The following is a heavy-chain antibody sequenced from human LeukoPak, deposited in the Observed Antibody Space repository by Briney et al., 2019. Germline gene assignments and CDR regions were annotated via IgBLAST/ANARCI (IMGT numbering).Heavy chain of an antibody. V-gene: IGHV3-11*04. J-gene: IGHJ4*02. CDR1: GFTFSDYY. Sequence: GGSLRLSCAASGFTFSDYYMSWIRQAPGKGLEWVSYISISGSTIYYADSVKGRFTISRDNAKNSLYLQMNSLRVEDTAVFYCAKVAKYYYGSETYYFFEHWGQGTPVTASS. CDR2: ISISGSTI. CDR3: AKVAKYYYGSETYYFFEH. D-gene: IGHD3-10*01.